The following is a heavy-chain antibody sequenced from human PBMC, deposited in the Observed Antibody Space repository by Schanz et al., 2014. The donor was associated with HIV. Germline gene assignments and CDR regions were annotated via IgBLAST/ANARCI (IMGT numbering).Heavy chain of an antibody. J-gene: IGHJ6*02. Sequence: VQLLESGGGLVQPGGSLRLSCAASGFTFSKYAMSWVRQAPAKGLEWVAVISYDGSIKEYADSVKGRFAISRDNSKNTLYLQMNSLRAEDTAVYYCAKCPTMVRGTGMDVWGQGTTVTVSS. D-gene: IGHD3-10*01. CDR1: GFTFSKYA. CDR2: ISYDGSIK. CDR3: AKCPTMVRGTGMDV. V-gene: IGHV3-30*18.